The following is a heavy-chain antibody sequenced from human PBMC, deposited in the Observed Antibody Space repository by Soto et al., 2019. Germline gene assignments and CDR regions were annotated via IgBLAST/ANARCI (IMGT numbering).Heavy chain of an antibody. D-gene: IGHD2-15*01. CDR3: ERVEVGCSGGSCYYSGSYYDY. Sequence: GGSLRLSCAASGFTFSSYWMSWVRQAPGKGLEWVANIKQDGSEKYYVDSVKGRFTISRDNAKNSLYLQMNSLRAEDTAVYYWERVEVGCSGGSCYYSGSYYDYWGQGTLVTVSS. CDR1: GFTFSSYW. CDR2: IKQDGSEK. J-gene: IGHJ4*02. V-gene: IGHV3-7*01.